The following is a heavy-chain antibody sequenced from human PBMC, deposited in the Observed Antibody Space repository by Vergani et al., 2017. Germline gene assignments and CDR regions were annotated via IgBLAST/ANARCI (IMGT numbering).Heavy chain of an antibody. J-gene: IGHJ5*02. CDR3: ARYGTYCSSTSCSTGCFDP. V-gene: IGHV4-31*03. CDR2: IYYSGST. CDR1: GSSISSGGYY. Sequence: QLHLQESGPGLVKPSQTLSLTCTVSGSSISSGGYYWSWIRQHPGKGLEWIGYIYYSGSTYYNPSLKSRVTISVDTSKNQFSLKLSSVTAADTAVYYCARYGTYCSSTSCSTGCFDPWGQGTLVTVSS. D-gene: IGHD2-2*01.